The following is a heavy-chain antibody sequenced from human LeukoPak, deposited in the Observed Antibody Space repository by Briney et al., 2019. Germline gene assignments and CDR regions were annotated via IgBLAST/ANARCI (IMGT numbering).Heavy chain of an antibody. V-gene: IGHV3-7*01. CDR2: IRQDGSEK. CDR3: ARAGYYGDDAFDL. Sequence: GGSLRLSCAGSGFTIGSYWMSWVRQAPGKGLEWVAIIRQDGSEKYYVDSVKGRLTISRDNAKNSLYLQMNSLRAEDTGIYYCARAGYYGDDAFDLWGQGTMVTVSS. J-gene: IGHJ3*01. D-gene: IGHD2/OR15-2a*01. CDR1: GFTIGSYW.